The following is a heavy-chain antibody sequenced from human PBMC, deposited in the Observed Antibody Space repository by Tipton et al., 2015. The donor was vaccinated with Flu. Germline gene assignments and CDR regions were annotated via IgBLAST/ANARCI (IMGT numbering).Heavy chain of an antibody. CDR1: GFSFSSYE. Sequence: SLRLSCAASGFSFSSYEMNWVRQAPGKGLEWVSYIHSSGSIVYYADSVKGRFTISRDNAKNSLYLQMNSLRAEDTAIYYCARDYSSRPDPYTFAYWGQGTLVTVSS. D-gene: IGHD6-13*01. CDR2: IHSSGSIV. CDR3: ARDYSSRPDPYTFAY. J-gene: IGHJ4*02. V-gene: IGHV3-48*03.